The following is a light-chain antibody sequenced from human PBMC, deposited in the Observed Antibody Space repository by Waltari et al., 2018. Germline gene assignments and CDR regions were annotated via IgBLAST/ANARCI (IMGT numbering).Light chain of an antibody. CDR1: SSNIGENY. V-gene: IGLV1-47*01. CDR3: GKGDQSPGGGG. CDR2: RDE. Sequence: QSVLTQAPSASGTPGQRITISCSGGSSNIGENYVSWYQHFPGAAPKLLIGRDEHRPSGVPYRFSGSKSGNPASLAIRWVRVDDGGDYYLGKGDQSPGGGGFGGGKKLNVL. J-gene: IGLJ2*01.